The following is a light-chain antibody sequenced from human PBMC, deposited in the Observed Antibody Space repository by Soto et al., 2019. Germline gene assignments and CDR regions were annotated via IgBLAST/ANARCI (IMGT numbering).Light chain of an antibody. CDR3: QVWASTAEFFV. CDR1: NIGSKS. J-gene: IGLJ1*01. CDR2: DAT. V-gene: IGLV3-21*02. Sequence: YELTQPPSVSVAPGQTARISCGGNNIGSKSVHWYQQKPGQAPVAVVFDATDRPSGIPDRISASRSGDTATLTISRVDAGDEADYYCQVWASTAEFFVFGSGTKVTVL.